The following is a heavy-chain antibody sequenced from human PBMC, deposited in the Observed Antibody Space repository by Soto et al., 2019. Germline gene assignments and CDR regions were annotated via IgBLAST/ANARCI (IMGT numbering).Heavy chain of an antibody. Sequence: QVQLQESGPEQVKPSDTLSLTCAVSGYSMTSSNWWAWIRQRPGKGLEWIAYMYHTGLVSSNPSLESRVNMSLDTSKNKFSLKLSSVTAVDTAVYYCARKKNSSGYWDWGQGNLVTVSS. CDR3: ARKKNSSGYWD. CDR1: GYSMTSSNW. V-gene: IGHV4-28*05. D-gene: IGHD3-22*01. J-gene: IGHJ4*02. CDR2: MYHTGLV.